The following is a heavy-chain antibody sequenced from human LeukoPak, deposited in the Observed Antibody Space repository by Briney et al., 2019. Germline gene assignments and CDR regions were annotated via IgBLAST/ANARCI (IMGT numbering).Heavy chain of an antibody. D-gene: IGHD6-6*01. CDR2: ISSGSRRI. CDR3: ARVVLDHF. V-gene: IGHV3-21*06. CDR1: GFDFSKYT. J-gene: IGHJ4*02. Sequence: GGSLRLSCAASGFDFSKYTMSWVRQAPGKGLEWVSSISSGSRRIHYADSMRGRFTISRDNTKSSVYLQMHNLRVEDTATYFCARVVLDHFWGRGTLVTVSS.